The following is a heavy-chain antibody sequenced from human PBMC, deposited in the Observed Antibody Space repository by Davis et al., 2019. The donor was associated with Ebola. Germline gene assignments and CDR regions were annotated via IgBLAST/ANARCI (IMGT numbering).Heavy chain of an antibody. CDR3: ARVRNPYYYDSSGSTWAFDI. J-gene: IGHJ3*02. CDR1: GFTFSDHW. V-gene: IGHV3-74*03. Sequence: HTGGSLRLSCAASGFTFSDHWMHWIRQAPGKGLVWVSRINPDGTTTLYADSVEGRFTISRDHAKNTLFLQMDSLRAEDTTVYYCARVRNPYYYDSSGSTWAFDIWGQGTMVTVSS. D-gene: IGHD3-22*01. CDR2: INPDGTTT.